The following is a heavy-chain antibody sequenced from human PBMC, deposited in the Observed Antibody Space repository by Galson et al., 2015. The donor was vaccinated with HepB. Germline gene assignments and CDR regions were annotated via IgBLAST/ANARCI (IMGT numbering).Heavy chain of an antibody. CDR3: ARGTSITISGLVVPKHFDY. V-gene: IGHV7-4-1*02. J-gene: IGHJ4*02. Sequence: SVKVSCKASEFTFSAYGLEWVRQAPGQGLEWMGWINTNTGNPTYAQGFTGRFVFSLDTSVSTAYLQISSLKAEDTAVYYCARGTSITISGLVVPKHFDYWVQGTLVTVSS. CDR1: EFTFSAYG. CDR2: INTNTGNP. D-gene: IGHD3-3*01.